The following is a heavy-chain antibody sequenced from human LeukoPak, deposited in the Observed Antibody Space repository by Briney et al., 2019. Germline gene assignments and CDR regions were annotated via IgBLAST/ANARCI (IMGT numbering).Heavy chain of an antibody. J-gene: IGHJ4*02. V-gene: IGHV3-33*06. D-gene: IGHD5-18*01. CDR3: AKAQLWQNYFDY. CDR2: IWYDGSNK. CDR1: GFTFSSYG. Sequence: GRTLRLSCAASGFTFSSYGMHWIRQAPGKGLEWVAVIWYDGSNKYYAASVKGRFTISRDNSKNTLYLQMNSLRAEDTAVYYCAKAQLWQNYFDYWGQGTLVTVSS.